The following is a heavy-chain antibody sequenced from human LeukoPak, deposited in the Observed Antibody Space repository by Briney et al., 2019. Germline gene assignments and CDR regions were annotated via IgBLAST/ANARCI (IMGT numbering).Heavy chain of an antibody. J-gene: IGHJ4*02. V-gene: IGHV1-18*01. CDR1: GYIYTSFG. CDR3: ARGNGNLYEGRGYLHHFDY. CDR2: INGNSDCT. Sequence: ASVKVSCKASGYIYTSFGISWVRQAPGQGPEWMGWINGNSDCTHFAQKFQGRVTMTKDTSTSTAYLELRSLRSYDTAVYYCARGNGNLYEGRGYLHHFDYWGQGTLVTVSS. D-gene: IGHD5-12*01.